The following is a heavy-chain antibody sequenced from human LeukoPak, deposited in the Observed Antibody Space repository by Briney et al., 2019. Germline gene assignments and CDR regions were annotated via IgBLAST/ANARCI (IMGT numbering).Heavy chain of an antibody. J-gene: IGHJ4*02. CDR3: ARADDGANSWVNY. Sequence: GGSLRLSCAASGFTFSSYWMHWVRQAPGKGLVWISRINSDGSGTSYADSVKGRFTISRDKAKNTLYLQMNSLRAEDTAVYYCARADDGANSWVNYWGQGTLVTVSS. CDR1: GFTFSSYW. V-gene: IGHV3-74*01. CDR2: INSDGSGT. D-gene: IGHD4-23*01.